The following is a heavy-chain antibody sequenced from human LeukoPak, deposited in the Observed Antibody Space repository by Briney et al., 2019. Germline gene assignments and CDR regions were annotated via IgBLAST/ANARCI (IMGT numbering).Heavy chain of an antibody. V-gene: IGHV1-2*02. J-gene: IGHJ3*01. CDR3: ARTYSSTVVGDAFDV. D-gene: IGHD6-13*01. Sequence: ASVKVSCKASGYTFTGYYMHWVRQAPGQGLEWMGWINPNSGGTNYAQKFQGRVTMTRDTSIGTDYMELSRLRSEDPAVYYCARTYSSTVVGDAFDVRGQGTMVTVS. CDR1: GYTFTGYY. CDR2: INPNSGGT.